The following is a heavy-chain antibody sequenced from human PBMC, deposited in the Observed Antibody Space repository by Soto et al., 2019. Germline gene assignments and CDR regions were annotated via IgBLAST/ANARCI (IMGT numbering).Heavy chain of an antibody. D-gene: IGHD1-26*01. CDR2: ISPYDGNR. CDR1: GYTFINYG. V-gene: IGHV1-18*01. CDR3: ARDFLLGATEPNWCDP. J-gene: IGHJ5*02. Sequence: QVQVVQSGGEVKKPGASVKVSCKASGYTFINYGITWVRQAPGQGLEWMGWISPYDGNRNYAQKFQGRVTMTRDTSTSTAYMELRSLRADDTAVYYCARDFLLGATEPNWCDPWGQGTLVTVSS.